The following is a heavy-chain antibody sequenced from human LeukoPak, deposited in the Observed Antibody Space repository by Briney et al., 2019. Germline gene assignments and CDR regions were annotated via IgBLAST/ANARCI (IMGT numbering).Heavy chain of an antibody. Sequence: PSETLSLTRTVSGGSISSSSYYWGWIRQPPGKGLEWIGCIYYSGSTYYNPSLKSRVTISVDTSKNQFSLKLSSVTAADTAVYYCARHRYSSSWYHYWGQGTLVTVSS. J-gene: IGHJ4*02. V-gene: IGHV4-39*01. CDR1: GGSISSSSYY. CDR2: IYYSGST. D-gene: IGHD6-13*01. CDR3: ARHRYSSSWYHY.